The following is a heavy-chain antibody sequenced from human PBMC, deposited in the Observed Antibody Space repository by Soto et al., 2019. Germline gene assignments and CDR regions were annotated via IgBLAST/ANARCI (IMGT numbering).Heavy chain of an antibody. Sequence: ASETLSLTCTVSGGSISSGDYYWSWIRQPPGKGLEWIGYIYYSGSTYYNPSLKSRVTISVDTSKNQFSLKLSSVTAADTAVYYCAREISKDIVVVPAAIRWFDPWGQGTLVTVYS. CDR1: GGSISSGDYY. V-gene: IGHV4-30-4*01. CDR2: IYYSGST. D-gene: IGHD2-2*02. CDR3: AREISKDIVVVPAAIRWFDP. J-gene: IGHJ5*02.